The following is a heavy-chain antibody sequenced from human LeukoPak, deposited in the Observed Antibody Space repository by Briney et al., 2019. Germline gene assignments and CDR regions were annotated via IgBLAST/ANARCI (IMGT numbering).Heavy chain of an antibody. J-gene: IGHJ6*02. V-gene: IGHV4-59*01. CDR3: ARAPRVYSLYGMDV. Sequence: PSETLSLTCTVSGGSISSYYWSWIRQPPGKGLEWIGYIYYSGSTNYNPSLKSRVTISVEKSKNQFSLKLRSVTGADTAVYYCARAPRVYSLYGMDVWGQGTTVTVSS. D-gene: IGHD2-8*01. CDR1: GGSISSYY. CDR2: IYYSGST.